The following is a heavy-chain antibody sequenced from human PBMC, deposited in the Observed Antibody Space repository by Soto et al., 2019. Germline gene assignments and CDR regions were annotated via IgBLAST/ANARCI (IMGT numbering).Heavy chain of an antibody. D-gene: IGHD1-1*01. J-gene: IGHJ4*02. V-gene: IGHV4-30-2*01. Sequence: QLQLQESGSGLVKPSQSLSLTCAISGGSISSGGYSWSWIRQPPGKGLEWIGYIYHSGSTYYNPSLKSRVTISVDRSKNQFSLKLSSVTAADTAVYYCARGTTTIYSNYFDYWGQGTLVTVSS. CDR2: IYHSGST. CDR1: GGSISSGGYS. CDR3: ARGTTTIYSNYFDY.